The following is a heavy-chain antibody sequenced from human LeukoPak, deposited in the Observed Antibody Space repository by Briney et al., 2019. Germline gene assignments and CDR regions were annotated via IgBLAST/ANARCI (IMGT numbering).Heavy chain of an antibody. CDR1: GDSVANDFF. Sequence: SETLSLTCTVSGDSVANDFFWGWVRQPPGKELEWIGSFCLGRDTYYRPSLKSRVTISVDTSKNQFSLNLNSVTAADTAVYYCARWASISREPGGFFDHWGQGTLVTVSS. D-gene: IGHD1-14*01. V-gene: IGHV4-38-2*02. J-gene: IGHJ4*02. CDR2: FCLGRDT. CDR3: ARWASISREPGGFFDH.